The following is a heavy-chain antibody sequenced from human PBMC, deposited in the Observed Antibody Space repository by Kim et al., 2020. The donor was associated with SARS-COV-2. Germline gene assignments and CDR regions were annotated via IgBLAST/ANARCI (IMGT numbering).Heavy chain of an antibody. CDR1: GYSFTSYW. CDR3: GRDTPIVGFLGWCYYYSG. V-gene: IGHV5-10-1*01. D-gene: IGHD2-21*01. CDR2: IDPSDSYT. Sequence: GESLKISCKGSGYSFTSYWISWVRQMPGKGLEWMGRIDPSDSYTNYSPSFQANVTISADKSISTAYLQWCTLKPSDTAMYYCGRDTPIVGFLGWCYYYSG. J-gene: IGHJ6*01.